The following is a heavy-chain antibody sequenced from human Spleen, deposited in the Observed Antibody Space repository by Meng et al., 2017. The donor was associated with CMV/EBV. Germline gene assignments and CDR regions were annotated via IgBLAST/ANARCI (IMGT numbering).Heavy chain of an antibody. CDR2: IHTNGGGT. CDR1: GHTHTACC. CDR3: AGGGGSTSGAVEH. D-gene: IGHD6-6*01. J-gene: IGHJ1*01. V-gene: IGHV1-2*02. Sequence: RASGHTHTACCVRRVRQAPGKGHGWMGWIHTNGGGTIYAQHFQRRVTMTADKSVNTAYIELSRLSSDATAVYLCAGGGGSTSGAVEHWGQGTLVTVSS.